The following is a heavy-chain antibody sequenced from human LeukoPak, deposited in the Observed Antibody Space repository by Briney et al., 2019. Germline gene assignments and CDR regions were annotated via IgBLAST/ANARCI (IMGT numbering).Heavy chain of an antibody. CDR3: ARFRVWGSYRSPTYYFDY. CDR2: IYYSGST. CDR1: GGSISSYY. J-gene: IGHJ4*02. V-gene: IGHV4-59*01. Sequence: PSETLSLTCTVSGGSISSYYWSWIRQPPGKGLEWIGYIYYSGSTNYNPSLKSRVTISVDTSKNQFSLKLSSVTAADTAVYYCARFRVWGSYRSPTYYFDYWGQGTLVTVSS. D-gene: IGHD3-16*02.